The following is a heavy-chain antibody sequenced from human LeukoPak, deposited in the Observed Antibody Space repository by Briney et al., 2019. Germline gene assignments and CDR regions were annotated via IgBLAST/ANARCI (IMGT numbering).Heavy chain of an antibody. CDR2: ISAYNGNT. V-gene: IGHV1-18*01. J-gene: IGHJ4*02. Sequence: ASVKVSCKASGYTFTSYGISWVRQAPGQGLEWMGWISAYNGNTNYAQKLQGRVTVTTDTSTSTAYMELRSLRSDGTAVYYCARRPPYCGGDCYADYWGQGTLVTVSS. D-gene: IGHD2-21*02. CDR1: GYTFTSYG. CDR3: ARRPPYCGGDCYADY.